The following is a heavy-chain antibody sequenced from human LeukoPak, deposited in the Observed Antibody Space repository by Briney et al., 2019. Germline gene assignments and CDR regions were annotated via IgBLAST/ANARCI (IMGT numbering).Heavy chain of an antibody. J-gene: IGHJ2*01. CDR3: ARGFRIGQLVHWYFDL. CDR1: GGSISSDNW. Sequence: SETLSLTCAVSGGSISSDNWWSWVRQPPGKGLEWIGEIYHSGSTNYNPSLQSRVTISVDKSNNHFSLRLTSVTAADTAVHYCARGFRIGQLVHWYFDLWGRGTLVTVSS. CDR2: IYHSGST. V-gene: IGHV4-4*02. D-gene: IGHD6-6*01.